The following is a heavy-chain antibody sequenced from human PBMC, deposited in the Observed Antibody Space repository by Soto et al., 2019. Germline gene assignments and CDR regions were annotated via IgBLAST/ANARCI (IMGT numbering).Heavy chain of an antibody. CDR3: ARGVGSGSYYNQYNWFDP. V-gene: IGHV4-59*01. J-gene: IGHJ5*02. CDR1: GSSISGSY. D-gene: IGHD3-10*01. CDR2: LSYFGST. Sequence: ASETLSLTCTFSGSSISGSYWSWIRQPPGKGLEWIGYLSYFGSTNYNPSLKSRVTISVDTSREQFSLRLDSVTAADTAVYYCARGVGSGSYYNQYNWFDPWGQGTLVTVSS.